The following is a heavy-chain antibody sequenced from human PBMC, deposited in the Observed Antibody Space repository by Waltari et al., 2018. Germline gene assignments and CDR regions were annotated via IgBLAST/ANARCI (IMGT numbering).Heavy chain of an antibody. J-gene: IGHJ3*02. D-gene: IGHD3-10*01. V-gene: IGHV3-66*02. CDR3: ARGFFHDAFDI. CDR1: GFTVSSHY. Sequence: EVQLVESGGGLVQPGGSLRLSCAASGFTVSSHYMSWVRQAPGKGLEWVSVIYSGGSTYYADSVKGRFTISRDNSKNTLYLQMNSLRAEDTAVYYCARGFFHDAFDIWGQGTMVTVSS. CDR2: IYSGGST.